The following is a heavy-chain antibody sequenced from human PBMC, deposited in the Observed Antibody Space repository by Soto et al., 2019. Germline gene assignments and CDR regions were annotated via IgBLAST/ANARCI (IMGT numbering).Heavy chain of an antibody. D-gene: IGHD6-19*01. CDR1: GGSISSSSYY. CDR3: ATHRRIAVAGTGYYYMDV. Sequence: QLQLQESGPGLVKPSETLSLTCTVSGGSISSSSYYWGWIRQPPGKGLEWIGSIYYSGSTYYNPSLKSRVTISVDTSKNQFSLKLSSVTAADTAVHYCATHRRIAVAGTGYYYMDVWGKGTTVTVSS. J-gene: IGHJ6*03. V-gene: IGHV4-39*01. CDR2: IYYSGST.